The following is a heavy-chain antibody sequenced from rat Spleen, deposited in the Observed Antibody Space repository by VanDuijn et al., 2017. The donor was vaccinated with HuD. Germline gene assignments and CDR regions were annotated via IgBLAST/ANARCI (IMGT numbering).Heavy chain of an antibody. CDR1: GFNFNEHW. CDR3: VREEGGVRD. V-gene: IGHV4-2*01. D-gene: IGHD1-11*01. Sequence: EVKLVESGGGLVQPGRSLKLSCAASGFNFNEHWMGWVRQAPGKGLEWIAEINKDSSIIKYNPSAKDKFIISRDNAQSTLYLHMTKLGSEDTGIYYCVREEGGVRDWGQGVMVTVSP. CDR2: INKDSSII. J-gene: IGHJ2*01.